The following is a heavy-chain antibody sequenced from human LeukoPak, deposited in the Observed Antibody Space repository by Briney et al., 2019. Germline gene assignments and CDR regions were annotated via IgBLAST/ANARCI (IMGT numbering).Heavy chain of an antibody. CDR2: ISSSSSYI. D-gene: IGHD3-10*01. V-gene: IGHV3-21*01. CDR3: ARDRVEYYFDY. CDR1: GFTFSSYG. Sequence: GGSLRLSCAASGFTFSSYGMNWVRQAPGKGLEWVSSISSSSSYIYYADSVKGRFTISRDNAKNSLYLQMNSLRAEDTAVYYCARDRVEYYFDYWGQGTLVTVSS. J-gene: IGHJ4*02.